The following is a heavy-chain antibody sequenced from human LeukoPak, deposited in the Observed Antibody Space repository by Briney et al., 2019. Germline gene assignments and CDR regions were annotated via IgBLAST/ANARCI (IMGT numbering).Heavy chain of an antibody. CDR2: ISYDGSNK. CDR3: ARGGCSSASCSTDRSLRYFDWSLTNYYYYGMDV. V-gene: IGHV3-30-3*01. J-gene: IGHJ6*02. CDR1: GFTFSSYA. Sequence: PGGSLRLSCAASGFTFSSYAMHWVRQAPGKGLEWVAVISYDGSNKYYADSVKGRFTISRDNSKNTLYLQMNSLRAEDTAVYYCARGGCSSASCSTDRSLRYFDWSLTNYYYYGMDVWGQGTTVTVSS. D-gene: IGHD3-9*01.